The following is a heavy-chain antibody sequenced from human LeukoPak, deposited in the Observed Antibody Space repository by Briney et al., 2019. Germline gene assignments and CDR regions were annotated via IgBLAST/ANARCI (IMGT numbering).Heavy chain of an antibody. CDR3: VKDVVDTAMPPLFDY. Sequence: PGGSLRLSCAASGFTFSSYAMSWVRQAPGKGLEWVSAISGSGGSTYYADSVKGRFTISRDNSKNTLYLQMNSLRAEDTAVYYCVKDVVDTAMPPLFDYWGQGTLVTVSS. CDR1: GFTFSSYA. V-gene: IGHV3-23*01. CDR2: ISGSGGST. J-gene: IGHJ4*02. D-gene: IGHD5-18*01.